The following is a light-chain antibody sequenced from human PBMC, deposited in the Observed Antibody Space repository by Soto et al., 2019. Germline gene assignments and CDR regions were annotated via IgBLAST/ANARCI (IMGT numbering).Light chain of an antibody. J-gene: IGKJ1*01. CDR1: QSVSSN. CDR2: GAS. Sequence: EIVMTQSPATLSVSPGERATLSCRASQSVSSNLAWYQQKPGQAPRLLIYGASTSATGIPARFSGSVSGTDFTLTISSLQSEDFAVYYCQQYNNWPPLTFGQGNKVEIK. V-gene: IGKV3-15*01. CDR3: QQYNNWPPLT.